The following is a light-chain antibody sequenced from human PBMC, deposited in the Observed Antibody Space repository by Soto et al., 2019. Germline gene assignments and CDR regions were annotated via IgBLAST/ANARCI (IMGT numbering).Light chain of an antibody. V-gene: IGLV2-8*01. CDR2: EVN. CDR1: SSDVGASNH. Sequence: QSVLTQPPSASGSPGQSVTISCTGTSSDVGASNHVSWYQQHPGKAPKLMIYEVNKRPSGVPDRFSGSKSGNTASLSVSGLQAEDEAVYYCSSFAGRFGAGNSIVWLFGGGTKLTVL. CDR3: SSFAGRFGAGNSIVWL. J-gene: IGLJ2*01.